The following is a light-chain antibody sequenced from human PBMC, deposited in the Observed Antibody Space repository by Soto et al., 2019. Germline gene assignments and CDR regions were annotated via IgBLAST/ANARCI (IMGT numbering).Light chain of an antibody. CDR3: QQYNNWIT. CDR1: QSVSSN. V-gene: IGKV3-15*01. J-gene: IGKJ5*01. CDR2: AAS. Sequence: EIVMTQSPATLSVSPGERATLSCRASQSVSSNLAWYQQKPGQAPRLLIYAASNRATGVPARFSGSWSGTEFTLTISSLQSEDFAVYYCQQYNNWITFGQGTRLE.